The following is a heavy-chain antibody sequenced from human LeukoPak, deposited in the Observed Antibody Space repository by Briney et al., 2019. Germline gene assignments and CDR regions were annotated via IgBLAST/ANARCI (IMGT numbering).Heavy chain of an antibody. V-gene: IGHV1-2*02. CDR3: ATGITPGVPAY. CDR2: INPNSGGT. Sequence: ASVKVSCTASGYTFTVNYIYWVRQAPGQGLEWMGMINPNSGGTNYAQKFLGRVTLTRDTSISTAYMELTRLTFDDTAVYFCATGITPGVPAYWGQGTLVTVSS. CDR1: GYTFTVNY. J-gene: IGHJ1*01. D-gene: IGHD1-14*01.